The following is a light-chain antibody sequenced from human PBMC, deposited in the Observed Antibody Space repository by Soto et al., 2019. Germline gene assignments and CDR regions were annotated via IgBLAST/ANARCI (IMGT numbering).Light chain of an antibody. V-gene: IGLV2-8*01. CDR3: SSYAGSNSVV. CDR1: SSDVGGYNY. CDR2: EVI. J-gene: IGLJ2*01. Sequence: QSALTQPPSASGSPGQSVTISCTGTSSDVGGYNYVSWYQQHPGKVPKLMIYEVIKRPSGVPDRFSGSKSGNTASLTVSGLQAEDEADYYCSSYAGSNSVVFGGGTKVTVL.